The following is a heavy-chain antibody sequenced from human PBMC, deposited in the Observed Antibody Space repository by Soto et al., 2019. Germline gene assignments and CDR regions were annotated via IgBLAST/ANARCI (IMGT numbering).Heavy chain of an antibody. CDR2: IYYSGST. J-gene: IGHJ6*02. Sequence: NPAETLSLTCTVSGGSIISSSYYFVCIGQPPGNGLEWIGSIYYSGSTYYNPSLKSRVTISVDTSKNQFSLKLSSVTAADTAVYYCARQSSRYNWNYENYYYYGMDVWGQGTTVTVS. D-gene: IGHD1-7*01. V-gene: IGHV4-39*01. CDR3: ARQSSRYNWNYENYYYYGMDV. CDR1: GGSIISSSYY.